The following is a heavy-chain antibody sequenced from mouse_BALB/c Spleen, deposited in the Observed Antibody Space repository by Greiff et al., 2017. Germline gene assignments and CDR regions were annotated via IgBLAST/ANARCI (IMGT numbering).Heavy chain of an antibody. CDR3: ARYPSYYYGRGYAMDY. CDR1: GDSITSGY. V-gene: IGHV3-8*02. D-gene: IGHD1-1*01. J-gene: IGHJ4*01. CDR2: ISYSGST. Sequence: EVKLMESGPSLVKPSQTLSLTCSVTGDSITSGYWNWIRKFPGNKLEYMGYISYSGSTYYNPSLKSRISITRDTSKNQYYLQLNSVTTEDTATYYCARYPSYYYGRGYAMDYWGQGTSVTVSS.